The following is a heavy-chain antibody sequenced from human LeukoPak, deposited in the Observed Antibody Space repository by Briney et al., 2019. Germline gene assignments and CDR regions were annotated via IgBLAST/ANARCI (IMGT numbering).Heavy chain of an antibody. D-gene: IGHD3-22*01. CDR2: IIPTFGTA. J-gene: IGHJ4*02. Sequence: SVKVSCQASGGTFSSYAISWVRQAPGQGLEWMGRIIPTFGTANYAQKFQGRVTITTDESTSTAYMELSSLRSEDTAVYYCAEGSYYDSSGYLDYWGQGTLVTVSS. CDR1: GGTFSSYA. CDR3: AEGSYYDSSGYLDY. V-gene: IGHV1-69*05.